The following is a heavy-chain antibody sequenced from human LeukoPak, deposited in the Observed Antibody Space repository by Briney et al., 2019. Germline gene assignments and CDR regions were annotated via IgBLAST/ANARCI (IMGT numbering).Heavy chain of an antibody. Sequence: SETLSLTCSVSSGSITGYYWSWIRQPPGEGLEWIGTIYYSGGTNYNPSLKSRVTISVGTSKCQFSLKLNSVTAADTAVYYCARGGGLSYYFDYWGQGILVTVSS. CDR1: SGSITGYY. J-gene: IGHJ4*02. D-gene: IGHD2-15*01. V-gene: IGHV4-59*01. CDR2: IYYSGGT. CDR3: ARGGGLSYYFDY.